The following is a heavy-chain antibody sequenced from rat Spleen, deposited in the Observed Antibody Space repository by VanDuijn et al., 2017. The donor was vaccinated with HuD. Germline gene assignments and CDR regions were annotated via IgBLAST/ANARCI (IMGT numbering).Heavy chain of an antibody. D-gene: IGHD1-10*01. CDR1: GFTFSNYG. Sequence: EVQLVESGGGLVQPGRSLKLSCAASGFTFSNYGMNWIRQAPTKGLEWVASISPSGGSTHYRDSVKGRFTISRDNAKNTQYLQMDSLRSEDTATYYCARRIPPITSYFDYWGQGVMVTVSS. V-gene: IGHV5-19*01. CDR2: ISPSGGST. CDR3: ARRIPPITSYFDY. J-gene: IGHJ2*01.